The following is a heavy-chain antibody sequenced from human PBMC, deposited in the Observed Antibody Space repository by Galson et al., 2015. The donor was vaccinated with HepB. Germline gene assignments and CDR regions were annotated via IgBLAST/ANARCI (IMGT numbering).Heavy chain of an antibody. CDR3: ARGGGYNFGSDY. Sequence: QSGAAVKKPGESLRISCKASGYSFTSYWISWVRQMPGKGLEWMGRIDPSDSYTNYSPSFQGHVTISADKSITTAYLQWSSLKASDTAMYYCARGGGYNFGSDYWGQGTLVTVSS. D-gene: IGHD5-18*01. CDR2: IDPSDSYT. V-gene: IGHV5-10-1*01. J-gene: IGHJ4*02. CDR1: GYSFTSYW.